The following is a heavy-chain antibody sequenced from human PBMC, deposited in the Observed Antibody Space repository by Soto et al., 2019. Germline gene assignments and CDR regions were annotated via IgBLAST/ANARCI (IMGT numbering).Heavy chain of an antibody. Sequence: QVQLQESGPGLVKPSETLSLTCTVSGGSISSYYWSWIRQPPGKGLEWIGYIYYSGSTNYNPSLKSRVTISVDTAKNQFSLKLSAVTAADTAVYYCARSREWELLPAYYYHGMDVWGQGTTVTVSS. V-gene: IGHV4-59*01. CDR3: ARSREWELLPAYYYHGMDV. D-gene: IGHD1-26*01. CDR2: IYYSGST. CDR1: GGSISSYY. J-gene: IGHJ6*02.